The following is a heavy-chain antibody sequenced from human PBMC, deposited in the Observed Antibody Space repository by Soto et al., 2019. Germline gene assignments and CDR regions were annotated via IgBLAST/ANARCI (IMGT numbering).Heavy chain of an antibody. J-gene: IGHJ4*02. CDR2: FYPGDSDS. D-gene: IGHD5-12*01. CDR3: ARFEGGVATYFDY. V-gene: IGHV5-51*01. Sequence: GESLKISCKGSGYTFTNHWIAWVRQTPGKGLEWMGIFYPGDSDSRYSQSFQGQVTFSVDKSINTAYLQWSTLKASDTAMYYCARFEGGVATYFDYWGQGTLVTVSS. CDR1: GYTFTNHW.